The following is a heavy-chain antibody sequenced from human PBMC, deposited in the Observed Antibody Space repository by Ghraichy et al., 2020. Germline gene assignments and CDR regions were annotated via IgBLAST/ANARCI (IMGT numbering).Heavy chain of an antibody. Sequence: SETLSLTCAVYGGSFSGYYWSWIRQPPGKGLEWIGEINHSGSTNYNPSLKSRVTISVDTSKNQFSLKLSSVTAADTAVYYCARGLGAAAGSYYFDYWGQGTLVTVSS. D-gene: IGHD6-13*01. CDR1: GGSFSGYY. CDR2: INHSGST. J-gene: IGHJ4*02. V-gene: IGHV4-34*01. CDR3: ARGLGAAAGSYYFDY.